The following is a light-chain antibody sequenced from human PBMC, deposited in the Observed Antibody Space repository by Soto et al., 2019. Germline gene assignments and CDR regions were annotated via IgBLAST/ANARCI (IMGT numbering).Light chain of an antibody. CDR2: YDS. J-gene: IGLJ1*01. CDR3: QVWDSSRDHYV. CDR1: NSGSKN. Sequence: SYELTQPPSVSVAPGKTARITCGGDNSGSKNVQWYQHKPGQAPVLLIYYDSGRPSGIPERFSGSNSGNTATLTISRVEAGDEADYYCQVWDSSRDHYVFGTGTKLTVL. V-gene: IGLV3-21*04.